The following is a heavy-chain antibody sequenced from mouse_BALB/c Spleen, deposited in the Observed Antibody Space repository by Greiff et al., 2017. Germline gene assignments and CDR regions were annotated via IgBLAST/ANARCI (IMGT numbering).Heavy chain of an antibody. CDR2: ISYSGST. CDR1: GYSITSDYA. J-gene: IGHJ4*01. CDR3: AREWGLRDAMDY. V-gene: IGHV3-2*02. D-gene: IGHD2-2*01. Sequence: EVQLQESGPGLVKPSQSLSLTCTVTGYSITSDYAWNWIRQFPGNKLEWMGYISYSGSTSYNPSLKSRISITRDTSKNQFFLQLNSVTTEDTATYYCAREWGLRDAMDYWGQGTSVTVSS.